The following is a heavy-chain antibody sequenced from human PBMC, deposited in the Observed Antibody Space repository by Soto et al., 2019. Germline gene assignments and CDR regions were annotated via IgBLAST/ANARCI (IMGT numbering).Heavy chain of an antibody. D-gene: IGHD1-7*01. CDR3: AREGTFPPPFFDI. CDR2: IIPIFGTA. CDR1: GGTFSSYA. V-gene: IGHV1-69*06. J-gene: IGHJ3*02. Sequence: RASVKVSCKASGGTFSSYAISWVRQAPGQGLEWMGGIIPIFGTANYAQKFQGRVTITADKSTSTAYMELSSLRSEDTAVYYCAREGTFPPPFFDIWGQGTMVTVSS.